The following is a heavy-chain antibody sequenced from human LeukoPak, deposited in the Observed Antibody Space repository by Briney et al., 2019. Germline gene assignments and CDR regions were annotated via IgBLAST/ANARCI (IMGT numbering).Heavy chain of an antibody. J-gene: IGHJ5*02. CDR1: GFNFSNYG. Sequence: GGSLRLSCAASGFNFSNYGIKSVRQAPGKGLEWVSSISSSGSYIYFADSVKGRFTISRDNARNSVYLHMNSLRADDTAVYYCARAVVVTGAPAWFDPWGQGTLVTVSA. CDR2: ISSSGSYI. CDR3: ARAVVVTGAPAWFDP. V-gene: IGHV3-21*01. D-gene: IGHD2-15*01.